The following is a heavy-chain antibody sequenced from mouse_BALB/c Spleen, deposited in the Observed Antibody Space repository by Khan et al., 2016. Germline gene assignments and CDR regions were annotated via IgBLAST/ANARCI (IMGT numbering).Heavy chain of an antibody. D-gene: IGHD1-1*01. CDR1: GYTFTNYG. Sequence: QIQLVQSGPELKKPGETVKISCKASGYTFTNYGMNWVKQAPGKGLKWMGWINTNTGEPTYAEEFKGRLAFSLETSASTAYLQSNNLKNEDTATYFSARFTTLVSHFNYWCQGTTLTVSS. CDR2: INTNTGEP. CDR3: ARFTTLVSHFNY. V-gene: IGHV9-3*02. J-gene: IGHJ2*01.